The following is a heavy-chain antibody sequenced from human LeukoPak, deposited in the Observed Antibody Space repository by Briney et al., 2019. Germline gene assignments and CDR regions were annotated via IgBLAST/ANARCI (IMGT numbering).Heavy chain of an antibody. V-gene: IGHV3-74*01. Sequence: GGSLRLSCAASGFTFSRYWMHWVRQAPGKGLMWVSLIQSDGSSTRYADSVKGRFTISRDNAKNTLFLQMNSLRADDAAVYYCASALGGQGGHWGQGSLVTVSS. CDR3: ASALGGQGGH. J-gene: IGHJ4*02. CDR2: IQSDGSST. D-gene: IGHD1-26*01. CDR1: GFTFSRYW.